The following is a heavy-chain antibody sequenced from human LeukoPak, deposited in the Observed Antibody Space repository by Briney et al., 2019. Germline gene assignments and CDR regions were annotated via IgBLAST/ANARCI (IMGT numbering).Heavy chain of an antibody. CDR3: ARDEAAAGDYFDY. CDR1: GFTFSNYI. V-gene: IGHV3-30*04. CDR2: ILENGSNQ. J-gene: IGHJ4*02. D-gene: IGHD6-13*01. Sequence: GRSLRLSCAASGFTFSNYIMHWVRQAPGKGLDWVAVILENGSNQYYADSVKGRFTISRDNSKNTLYLQMNSLRAEDTAVYYCARDEAAAGDYFDYWGQGTLVTVSS.